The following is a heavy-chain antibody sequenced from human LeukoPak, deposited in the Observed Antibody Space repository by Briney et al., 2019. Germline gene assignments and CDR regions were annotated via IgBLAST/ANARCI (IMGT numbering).Heavy chain of an antibody. CDR2: ISGSGGST. J-gene: IGHJ3*02. V-gene: IGHV3-23*01. D-gene: IGHD5-12*01. CDR1: GFTFSSYA. CDR3: AKVVAAPWDAFDI. Sequence: LSGGSLRLSCAASGFTFSSYAMSWVRQAPGKGLEWVSAISGSGGSTYYADSVKGRFTISRDNSKNTLYLQMNSLRAEDTAVYYCAKVVAAPWDAFDIWGQGTMVTVSS.